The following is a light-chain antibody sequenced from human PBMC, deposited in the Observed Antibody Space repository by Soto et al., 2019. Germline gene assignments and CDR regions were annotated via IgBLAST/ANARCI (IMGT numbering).Light chain of an antibody. CDR3: QQYGSSPT. V-gene: IGKV3D-20*01. CDR2: DAS. CDR1: QSISSRY. J-gene: IGKJ1*01. Sequence: EIVLTQSPATLSLSPGERATLSCGASQSISSRYFAWYQQKPGLAPRLLIYDASSRATVIPDRFSGSGSGADFTLTISRLEPEDFAVYFCQQYGSSPTFGQGTKLDIK.